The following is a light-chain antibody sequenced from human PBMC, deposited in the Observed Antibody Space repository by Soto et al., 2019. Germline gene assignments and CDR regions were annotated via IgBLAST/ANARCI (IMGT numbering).Light chain of an antibody. V-gene: IGKV3-20*01. CDR3: QQYGHSPPYT. J-gene: IGKJ2*01. Sequence: EIVLTQSPGTLSLSPGERATLSCRASQSVSYTYLAWYRQKPGQAPRLLIYGASTRAAGIPDRFSGSGSGTDFTLTIRRLEPEDFAVYYCQQYGHSPPYTFGQGTKLEIK. CDR2: GAS. CDR1: QSVSYTY.